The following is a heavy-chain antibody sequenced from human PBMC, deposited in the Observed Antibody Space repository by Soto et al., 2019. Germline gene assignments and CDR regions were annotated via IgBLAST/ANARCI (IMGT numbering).Heavy chain of an antibody. CDR2: ISSTTNYI. V-gene: IGHV3-21*06. CDR3: ARESEDLTSNFDY. Sequence: TRGSLRLSCAASGFTFTRYSMNWVRQAPGKGLEWVSSISSTTNYIYYGDSMKGRFTISRDNAKNSLYLEMNSLRAEDTAVYYCARESEDLTSNFDYWGQGTLVTVSS. J-gene: IGHJ4*02. CDR1: GFTFTRYS.